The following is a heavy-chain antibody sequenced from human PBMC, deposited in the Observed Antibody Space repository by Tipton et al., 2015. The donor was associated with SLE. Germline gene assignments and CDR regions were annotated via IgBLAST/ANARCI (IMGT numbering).Heavy chain of an antibody. CDR3: ARASYVVTYNWFDP. J-gene: IGHJ5*02. V-gene: IGHV1-2*02. CDR1: GYTFTGYD. Sequence: QLVQSGAEVRKPGASMKVSCKASGYTFTGYDIHWVRQAPGQGLEWMGWINPNNGDTHYAQNFQGRVTMTRDTSITTVYMELSRLRSDDTAVYYCARASYVVTYNWFDPWGQGTLVTVSS. CDR2: INPNNGDT. D-gene: IGHD2-21*02.